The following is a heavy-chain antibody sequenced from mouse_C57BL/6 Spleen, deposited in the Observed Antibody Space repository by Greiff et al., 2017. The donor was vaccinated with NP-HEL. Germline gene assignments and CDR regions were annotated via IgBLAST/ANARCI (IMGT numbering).Heavy chain of an antibody. CDR1: GYTFTDYY. D-gene: IGHD1-1*01. CDR3: ARSGTTVVAPYYYAMDY. CDR2: IYPGSGNT. V-gene: IGHV1-76*01. Sequence: VQLQQSGAELVRPGASVKLSCKASGYTFTDYYINWVKQRPGQGLEWIARIYPGSGNTYYNEKFKGKATLTAEKSSSTAYMQLSSLTSEDSAVYFCARSGTTVVAPYYYAMDYWGQGTSVTVSS. J-gene: IGHJ4*01.